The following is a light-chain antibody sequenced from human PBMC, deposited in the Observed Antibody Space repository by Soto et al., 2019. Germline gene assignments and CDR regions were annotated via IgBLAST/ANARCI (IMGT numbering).Light chain of an antibody. J-gene: IGLJ1*01. Sequence: QSALTQPSSVSGSPGQSSTISCTGTSSDVGGYNYVSWYQQHPGKAPKLMIYEVSNRPSAVSNRFSGSKSVNPASLTISGLQAEDEADYYCSSYTRSSTQVFGTGTKLTGL. V-gene: IGLV2-14*01. CDR1: SSDVGGYNY. CDR3: SSYTRSSTQV. CDR2: EVS.